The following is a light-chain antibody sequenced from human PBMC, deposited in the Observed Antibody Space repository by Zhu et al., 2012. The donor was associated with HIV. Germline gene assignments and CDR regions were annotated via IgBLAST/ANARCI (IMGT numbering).Light chain of an antibody. Sequence: DIQMTQSPSTLSASVGDRVTITCRASQSVHKWLAWYQQKPDTAPKLLIYEVSTLETGVPSRFSGSGSGTEFTLTISDLQPDDFATYSCQQYYTPSYNFGQGTKLQIK. CDR1: QSVHKW. V-gene: IGKV1-5*03. J-gene: IGKJ2*01. CDR2: EVS. CDR3: QQYYTPSYN.